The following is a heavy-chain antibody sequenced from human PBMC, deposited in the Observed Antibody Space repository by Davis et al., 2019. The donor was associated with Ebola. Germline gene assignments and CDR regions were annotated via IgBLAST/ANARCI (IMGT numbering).Heavy chain of an antibody. J-gene: IGHJ4*02. D-gene: IGHD1-1*01. CDR3: ARAQFPTTSDH. CDR2: INPHNGNT. V-gene: IGHV1-18*04. Sequence: ASVNVSCKASGYTFTNYGITWVRQAPGQGLEWMGWINPHNGNTNYAQNAQGRVTMTTDTSTSTAYMEVGSLKSDDTAVYYCARAQFPTTSDHWGQGTLVTVSS. CDR1: GYTFTNYG.